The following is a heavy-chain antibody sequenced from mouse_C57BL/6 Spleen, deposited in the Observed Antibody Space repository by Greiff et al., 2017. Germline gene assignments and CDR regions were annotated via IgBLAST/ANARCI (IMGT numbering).Heavy chain of an antibody. J-gene: IGHJ4*01. V-gene: IGHV1-69*01. CDR1: GYTFTSYW. CDR2: IDPSDSYT. Sequence: QVQLQQPGAELVMPGASVKLSCKASGYTFTSYWMHWVKQRPGQGLEWIGEIDPSDSYTNYNQKFKGKSTLTVDKSSSTAYMQLSSLTSEDSAVXYCARKGYYAMDYWGQGTSVTVSS. CDR3: ARKGYYAMDY.